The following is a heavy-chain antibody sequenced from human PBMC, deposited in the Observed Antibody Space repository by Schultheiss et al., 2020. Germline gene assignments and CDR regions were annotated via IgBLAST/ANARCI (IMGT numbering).Heavy chain of an antibody. CDR3: ASHNSWYYFDY. J-gene: IGHJ4*02. CDR2: ISYDETNK. CDR1: GFTFSNYG. V-gene: IGHV3-30*03. D-gene: IGHD6-13*01. Sequence: GGSLRLSCAASGFTFSNYGMHWVRQAPGKGLEWVALISYDETNKYYADSVKGRFTISRDHSKNTLWLQMNSLRAEDTAVYYCASHNSWYYFDYWGQGTLVTVSS.